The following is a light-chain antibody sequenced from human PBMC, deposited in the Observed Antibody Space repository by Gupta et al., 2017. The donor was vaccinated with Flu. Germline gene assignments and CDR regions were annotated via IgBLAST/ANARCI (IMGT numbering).Light chain of an antibody. CDR1: QSITGW. V-gene: IGKV1-5*03. Sequence: DIQMTQSPSTLSASVGDRVTITCRASQSITGWLAWYQQKPGKAPKLLIYKTSNLESGVPSRFSGSGSGTESTLTINSLQPDDFATYYCQQYNSYTGTFGQGTKVEIK. CDR3: QQYNSYTGT. CDR2: KTS. J-gene: IGKJ1*01.